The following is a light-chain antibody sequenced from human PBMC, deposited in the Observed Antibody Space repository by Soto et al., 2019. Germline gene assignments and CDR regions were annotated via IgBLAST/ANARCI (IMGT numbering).Light chain of an antibody. J-gene: IGKJ1*01. CDR3: QQTYSTLPT. CDR2: AAS. Sequence: DIQMTQSPSSLSASVGDRFTITCRSSQGISTYLNWYQQKAGLAPKLLIYAASSLQSGVPSRFIGSGSGTDFTLTIISLQPEDFATYYCQQTYSTLPTFGQGTKVDIK. CDR1: QGISTY. V-gene: IGKV1-39*01.